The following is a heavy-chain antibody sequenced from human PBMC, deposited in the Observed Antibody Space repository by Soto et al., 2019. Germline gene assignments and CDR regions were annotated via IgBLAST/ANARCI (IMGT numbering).Heavy chain of an antibody. J-gene: IGHJ4*02. CDR2: IYHSGTT. CDR3: ARDTGFGELFFGY. CDR1: GGSISSYY. V-gene: IGHV4-59*01. Sequence: SETLSLTCTVSGGSISSYYWSWIRQPPGKGLEWIGYIYHSGTTNYNPSLKSRVTISVDTSKNQFSLKLSSVTAADTAVYYCARDTGFGELFFGYWGQGTLVTVSS. D-gene: IGHD3-10*01.